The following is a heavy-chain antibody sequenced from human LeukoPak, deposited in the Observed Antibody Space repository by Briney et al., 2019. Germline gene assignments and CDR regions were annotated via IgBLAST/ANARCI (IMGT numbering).Heavy chain of an antibody. D-gene: IGHD2-21*01. V-gene: IGHV3-7*05. Sequence: GGSLRLSCAASGFTFSNYWMRWVRQAPGKGLEWVANIKEGGSEIYYVDSVKGRFTISRDNAKNSLYLQMSSLRAEDTAVYYCASQFWWAAVVGPALDCWGEGSLVTVSS. CDR3: ASQFWWAAVVGPALDC. J-gene: IGHJ4*02. CDR2: IKEGGSEI. CDR1: GFTFSNYW.